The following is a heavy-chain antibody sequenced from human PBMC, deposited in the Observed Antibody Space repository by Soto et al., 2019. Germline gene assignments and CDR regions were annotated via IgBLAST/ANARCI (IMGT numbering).Heavy chain of an antibody. CDR3: ARGRYCLTGRCFPNWFDS. J-gene: IGHJ5*01. CDR2: IYKSTTT. D-gene: IGHD2-15*01. V-gene: IGHV4-30-4*01. CDR1: GDSISTVDYF. Sequence: SETLSLTCSVSGDSISTVDYFWAWIRQPPGQALEYIGYIYKSTTTYYNPSFESRVAISLDTSKSQFSLTVTSVTAADTAVYFWARGRYCLTGRCFPNWFDSWGQGTLVTVPQ.